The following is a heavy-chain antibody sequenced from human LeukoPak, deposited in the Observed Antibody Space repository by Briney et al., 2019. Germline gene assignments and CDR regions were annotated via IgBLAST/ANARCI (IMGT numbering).Heavy chain of an antibody. CDR3: AGEATMGTYFDY. D-gene: IGHD5-12*01. CDR1: GGSISSGGYY. V-gene: IGHV4-31*03. Sequence: SETLSLTCTVSGGSISSGGYYWSWIRQHPGTGLEWIGYIYYSGSTYYNPSLKSRVTISVDTSKNQFSLKLSSVTAADTAVYYCAGEATMGTYFDYWGQGTLVTVSS. CDR2: IYYSGST. J-gene: IGHJ4*02.